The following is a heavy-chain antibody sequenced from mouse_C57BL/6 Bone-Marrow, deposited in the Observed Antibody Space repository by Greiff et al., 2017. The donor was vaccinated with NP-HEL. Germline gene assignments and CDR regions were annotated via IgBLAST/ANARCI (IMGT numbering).Heavy chain of an antibody. D-gene: IGHD1-1*01. CDR3: ARSPYYYGSSYGAMDY. Sequence: VQLQQSGAELVRPGTSVKMSCKASGYTFTNYWIGWAKQRPGHGLEWIGDIYPGGGYTNYNEKFKGKATLTADKSSSTAYMQFSSLTSEDSAIYYCARSPYYYGSSYGAMDYWGQGTSVTVSS. CDR1: GYTFTNYW. CDR2: IYPGGGYT. V-gene: IGHV1-63*01. J-gene: IGHJ4*01.